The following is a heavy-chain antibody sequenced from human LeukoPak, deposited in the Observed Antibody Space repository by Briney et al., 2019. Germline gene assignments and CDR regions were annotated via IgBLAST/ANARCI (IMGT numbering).Heavy chain of an antibody. CDR3: AELGITMIGGV. D-gene: IGHD3-10*02. J-gene: IGHJ6*04. CDR2: IRYDGSNK. V-gene: IGHV3-30*02. CDR1: GFTFSSYG. Sequence: PGGSLRLSCAASGFTFSSYGMYWVRQAPGKGLEWVAFIRYDGSNKYYADSVEGRFTISRDNAKNSLYLQMNSLRAEDTAVYYCAELGITMIGGVWGKGTTVTISS.